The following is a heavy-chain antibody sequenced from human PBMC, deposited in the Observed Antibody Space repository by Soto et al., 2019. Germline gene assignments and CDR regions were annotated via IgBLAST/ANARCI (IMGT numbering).Heavy chain of an antibody. J-gene: IGHJ5*02. CDR1: GGSISTYY. D-gene: IGHD6-13*01. CDR2: ISYSGST. V-gene: IGHV4-59*01. CDR3: ARDRLAAAGGGRRWFDP. Sequence: QVQLQESGPGLVKPSETLSLTCTVSGGSISTYYWSWIRQPPGKGLEWIGYISYSGSTNYNPSLKSRVPISVDTSKNQFSLKLSSVTAADTAVYYCARDRLAAAGGGRRWFDPWGQGTLVTVSS.